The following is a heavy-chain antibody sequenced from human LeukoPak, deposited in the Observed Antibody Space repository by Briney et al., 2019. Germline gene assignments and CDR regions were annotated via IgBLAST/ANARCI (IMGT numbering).Heavy chain of an antibody. J-gene: IGHJ4*02. CDR1: GGTFSSYA. CDR3: ASFSSSSWGGY. D-gene: IGHD6-6*01. CDR2: IIPIFGTA. Sequence: EASVKVSCKASGGTFSSYAISWVRQAPGQGLEWMGGIIPIFGTANYAQKFQGRVTITADESTSTAYMELSSLRSEDTAVCYWASFSSSSWGGYWGQGTLVTVSS. V-gene: IGHV1-69*13.